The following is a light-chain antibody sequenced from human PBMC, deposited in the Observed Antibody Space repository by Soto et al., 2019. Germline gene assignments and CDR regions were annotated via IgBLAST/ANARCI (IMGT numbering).Light chain of an antibody. J-gene: IGKJ1*01. CDR1: QNLGTLY. V-gene: IGKV3-20*01. CDR2: GAS. Sequence: NGVNHSPCTVSLSTRERGTLSCRASQNLGTLYLAWFQQKSGQAPRLLIYGASNRATGIPDRFSGSGSGTDFTLTISRLEPEDFAVYYCQQYGSSGTFGQGTTV. CDR3: QQYGSSGT.